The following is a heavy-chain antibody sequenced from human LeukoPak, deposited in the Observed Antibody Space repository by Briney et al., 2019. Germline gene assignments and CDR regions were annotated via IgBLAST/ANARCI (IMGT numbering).Heavy chain of an antibody. J-gene: IGHJ6*02. CDR3: AKDRATVTTSDYYYYGMDV. CDR2: ISGSGGST. V-gene: IGHV3-23*01. CDR1: GFTFSSYA. D-gene: IGHD4-17*01. Sequence: GGSLRLSCAASGFTFSSYAMSWVRQAPGKGLEWVSAISGSGGSTYYADSVKGRFTISRDNSKNTLYLQMNSLRAKDTAVYYCAKDRATVTTSDYYYYGMDVWGQGTTVTVSS.